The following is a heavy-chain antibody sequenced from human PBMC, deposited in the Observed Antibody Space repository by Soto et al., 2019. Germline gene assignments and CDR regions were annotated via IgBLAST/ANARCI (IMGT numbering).Heavy chain of an antibody. J-gene: IGHJ6*02. CDR1: GGTFSSYA. CDR2: IIPIFGTA. V-gene: IGHV1-69*13. Sequence: SVKVSCKXSGGTFSSYAISWVRQAPGQGLEWMGGIIPIFGTANYAQKFQGRVTITADESTGTAYMELSSLRSEDTAVYYCASQLSQIYYYYGMDVWGQGTTVTVSS. D-gene: IGHD5-18*01. CDR3: ASQLSQIYYYYGMDV.